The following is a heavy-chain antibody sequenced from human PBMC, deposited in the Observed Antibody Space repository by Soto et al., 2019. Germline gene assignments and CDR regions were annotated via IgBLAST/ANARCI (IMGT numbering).Heavy chain of an antibody. CDR2: ISYDGTNK. V-gene: IGHV3-30-3*01. CDR3: ARDPKTSGGQHWAFNYFDS. Sequence: QVQLVESGGGVVQPGRSLRLSCAASGFSFSISPMNWVRQAPGKGPEWVALISYDGTNKFYADSVKGRFTISRDNSKSTLYLQVDSLRPEDAALYYCARDPKTSGGQHWAFNYFDSWGQGTLVTVYS. D-gene: IGHD7-27*01. J-gene: IGHJ4*02. CDR1: GFSFSISP.